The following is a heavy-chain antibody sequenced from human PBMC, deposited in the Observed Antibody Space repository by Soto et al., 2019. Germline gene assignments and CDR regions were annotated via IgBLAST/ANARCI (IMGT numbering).Heavy chain of an antibody. CDR2: IKTKAEGGAT. D-gene: IGHD2-15*01. CDR1: GSTITNSW. J-gene: IGHJ6*02. V-gene: IGHV3-15*07. CDR3: TTWSVEGV. Sequence: EVQLVESGGGLVKPGGSLRLSCAASGSTITNSWMNWVRQAPGKGLEWVGRIKTKAEGGATDYAAPLTGRFTISRDDSRNTLVLQMNSMRAEDTAVYYRTTWSVEGVWGQGAKVTVSS.